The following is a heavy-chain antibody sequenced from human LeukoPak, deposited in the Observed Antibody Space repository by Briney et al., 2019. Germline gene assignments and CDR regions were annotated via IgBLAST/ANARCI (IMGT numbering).Heavy chain of an antibody. V-gene: IGHV4-59*01. Sequence: SETLSLTCTVSSGSITGYYWNWIRQPPGKGLEWIGYIYHTGSTKYNHSLKSRVTISLDTSKNQFSLKLSSVTAADTAVYYCARERDAYSGSYSDAFDIWGQGTMVTVSS. CDR3: ARERDAYSGSYSDAFDI. CDR1: SGSITGYY. J-gene: IGHJ3*02. D-gene: IGHD1-26*01. CDR2: IYHTGST.